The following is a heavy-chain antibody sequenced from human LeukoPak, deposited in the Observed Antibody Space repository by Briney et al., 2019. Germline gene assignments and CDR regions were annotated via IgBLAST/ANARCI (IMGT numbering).Heavy chain of an antibody. V-gene: IGHV3-49*04. D-gene: IGHD3-22*01. CDR3: TRVSDSSGYYGRD. CDR2: IRSKAYGGTT. CDR1: GFTFGDYA. J-gene: IGHJ4*02. Sequence: GSLRLSCTASGFTFGDYAMSWVRQAPGKGLEWVGFIRSKAYGGTTEYAASVKGRFTISRDDSKSIAYLQMNSLKTEDTAVYYCTRVSDSSGYYGRDWGQGTLVTVSS.